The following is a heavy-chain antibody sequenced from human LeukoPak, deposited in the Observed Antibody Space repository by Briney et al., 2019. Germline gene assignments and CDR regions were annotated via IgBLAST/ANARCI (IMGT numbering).Heavy chain of an antibody. V-gene: IGHV3-21*01. Sequence: GGSLRLSCAASGFTFSSYSMNWVRQAPGKGLEWVSSISSSSSYIYYADSVKGRFTISRDNAKNSLYLQMNSLRAEDTAVYYCARETGKYQLLFEDGGWFDPWGQGTLVTVSS. D-gene: IGHD2-2*01. CDR3: ARETGKYQLLFEDGGWFDP. CDR1: GFTFSSYS. J-gene: IGHJ5*02. CDR2: ISSSSSYI.